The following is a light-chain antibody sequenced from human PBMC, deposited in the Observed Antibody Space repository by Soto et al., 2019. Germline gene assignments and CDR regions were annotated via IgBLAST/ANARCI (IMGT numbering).Light chain of an antibody. CDR1: QSVSSTY. J-gene: IGKJ2*01. V-gene: IGKV3-20*01. CDR2: SAS. Sequence: EIVLTQSPDTLSLSPGEGATLSCRASQSVSSTYLAWYQQKPGQAPRLLIYSASSRASGIPDRFSGSGSGTDFTLTINRLEPEDFAEYYCQQYSGPGMYTFGQGTKLEIK. CDR3: QQYSGPGMYT.